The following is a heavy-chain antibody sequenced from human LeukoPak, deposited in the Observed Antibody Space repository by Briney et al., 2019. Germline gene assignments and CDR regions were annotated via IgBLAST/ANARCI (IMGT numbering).Heavy chain of an antibody. Sequence: GGSLRLSCAASGFTFSSYAMHWVRQAPGKGLEWVAVISYDGSNKYYADSVKGRFTISRDNSKNTLYLQMNSLRAEDTAVYYCARDGRYYYDSSGYYYYYYGMDVWSQGTTVTVSS. V-gene: IGHV3-30-3*01. D-gene: IGHD3-22*01. CDR1: GFTFSSYA. CDR3: ARDGRYYYDSSGYYYYYYGMDV. J-gene: IGHJ6*02. CDR2: ISYDGSNK.